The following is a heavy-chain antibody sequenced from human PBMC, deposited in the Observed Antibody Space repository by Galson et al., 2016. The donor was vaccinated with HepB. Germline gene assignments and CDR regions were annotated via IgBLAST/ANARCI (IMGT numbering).Heavy chain of an antibody. CDR2: ISDTGGST. CDR3: EAYCGGGSFHGFDY. D-gene: IGHD2-21*01. J-gene: IGHJ4*02. V-gene: IGHV3-23*01. CDR1: GFTFSSHV. Sequence: SLRLSCAASGFTFSSHVMSWVRQAPGKGLEWVSSISDTGGSTYYADSVKGRFTISRDNSKNTLYLQMNSLRVEDTALYYCEAYCGGGSFHGFDYWGQGTQVTVSS.